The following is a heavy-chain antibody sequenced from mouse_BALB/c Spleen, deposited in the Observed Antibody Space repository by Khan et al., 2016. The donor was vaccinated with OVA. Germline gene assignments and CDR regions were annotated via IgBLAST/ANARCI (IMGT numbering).Heavy chain of an antibody. CDR2: INTYTGEP. Sequence: QIQLVQSGPELKKPGETVKISCKASGYTFTNYGMNWVKQAPRKGLKWMGWINTYTGEPTYADDFKGRFAFSLETSASTAYLQINNLKNEDTATXFCARSNSYWYFDVWGAGTTVTVSS. J-gene: IGHJ1*01. V-gene: IGHV9-3-1*01. CDR1: GYTFTNYG. D-gene: IGHD4-1*02. CDR3: ARSNSYWYFDV.